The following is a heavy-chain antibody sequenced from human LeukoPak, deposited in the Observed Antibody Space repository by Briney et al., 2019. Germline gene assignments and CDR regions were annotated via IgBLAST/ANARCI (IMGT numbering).Heavy chain of an antibody. J-gene: IGHJ4*02. V-gene: IGHV3-21*01. CDR2: ISSSSSYI. CDR1: GFTFSSYS. D-gene: IGHD3-10*01. CDR3: ARSQFGELLNGFDY. Sequence: GGSLRLSCAASGFTFSSYSMNWVRQAPGKGLEWVSSISSSSSYIYYADSVKGRFTISRDNAKNSLYLQMNSLRVGDTAVYYCARSQFGELLNGFDYWGQGTLVTVSS.